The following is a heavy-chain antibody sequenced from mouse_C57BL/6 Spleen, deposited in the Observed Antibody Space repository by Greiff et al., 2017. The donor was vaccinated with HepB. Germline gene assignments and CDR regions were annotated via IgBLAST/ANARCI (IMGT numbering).Heavy chain of an antibody. V-gene: IGHV1-52*01. CDR1: GYTFTSYW. CDR2: IEPSDRGT. D-gene: IGHD2-4*01. J-gene: IGHJ3*01. Sequence: QVQLQQPGAELVRPGSSVKLSCKASGYTFTSYWMHWVKQRPIQGIEWIGNIEPSDRGTNYNQKFKDKATLTVDKSSRTAYMELSSLTSEDSAVYYCARGNIYYEVADWGQGTLVTVSA. CDR3: ARGNIYYEVAD.